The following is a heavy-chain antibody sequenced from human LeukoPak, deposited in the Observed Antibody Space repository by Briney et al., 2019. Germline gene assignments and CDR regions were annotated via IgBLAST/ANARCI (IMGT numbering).Heavy chain of an antibody. CDR3: TKDPNGDYVGAFDN. CDR1: GFTFTTHW. D-gene: IGHD4-23*01. CDR2: IKPDGSDT. J-gene: IGHJ3*02. Sequence: GGSLRLSCGASGFTFTTHWIHWVRQAPGKGLEWVSRIKPDGSDTNYADSVKGRFTISRDNAKNTVYLQMNSLRAEDTAIYYCTKDPNGDYVGAFDNWGQGTMVTVAS. V-gene: IGHV3-74*01.